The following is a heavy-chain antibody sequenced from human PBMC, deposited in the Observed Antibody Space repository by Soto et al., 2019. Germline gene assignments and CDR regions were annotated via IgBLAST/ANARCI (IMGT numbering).Heavy chain of an antibody. CDR2: VNPSGTFT. CDR1: QFSFRSYF. J-gene: IGHJ6*02. Sequence: GGSLRLSCVASQFSFRSYFMYWVRQAPGQGLEWVSAVNPSGTFTYYADSVKGRFTISRDNSKNTVYLEMNSLRGEDTAVYFCARSAVRLPYSGIDFWGQGATVTVSS. CDR3: ARSAVRLPYSGIDF. D-gene: IGHD5-12*01. V-gene: IGHV3-23*01.